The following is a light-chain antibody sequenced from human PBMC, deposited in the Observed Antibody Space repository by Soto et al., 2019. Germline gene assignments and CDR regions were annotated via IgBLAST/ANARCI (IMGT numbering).Light chain of an antibody. CDR1: SSNIGNNY. V-gene: IGLV1-51*01. Sequence: QSVLTQPPSVSAAPGQKVTISCSGSSSNIGNNYVSWYQQLPGTAPKLLIYDNNKRPSGIPDRFSGSKSGTSATLGITGLQKGDEADYYCGTWDSSLSAGVFGGGTQLTVL. J-gene: IGLJ2*01. CDR3: GTWDSSLSAGV. CDR2: DNN.